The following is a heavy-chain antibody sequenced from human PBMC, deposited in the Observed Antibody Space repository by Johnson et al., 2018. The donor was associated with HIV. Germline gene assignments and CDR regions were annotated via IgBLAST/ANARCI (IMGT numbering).Heavy chain of an antibody. J-gene: IGHJ3*02. CDR1: GITVSSNY. Sequence: VQLVESGGALVQPGGSLRLSCAASGITVSSNYMSWVRQAPGKGLEWVSGIIPSGTGTHYADSVEGRFTISRDNSKNTLYLQMNSLRAEDTAVYYCARDLPWSSSWESDAFDIWGQGTMVTVSS. V-gene: IGHV3-66*02. CDR2: IPSGTGT. D-gene: IGHD6-13*01. CDR3: ARDLPWSSSWESDAFDI.